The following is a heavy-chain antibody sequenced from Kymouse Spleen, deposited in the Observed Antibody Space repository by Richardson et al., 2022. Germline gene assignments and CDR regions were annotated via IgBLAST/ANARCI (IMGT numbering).Heavy chain of an antibody. D-gene: IGHD6-19*01. V-gene: IGHV4-61*01. Sequence: QVQLQESGPGLVKPSETLSLTCTVSGGSVSSGSYYWSWIRQPPGKGLEWIGYIYYSGSTNYNPSLKSRVTISVDTSKNQFSLKLSSVTAADTAVYYCARDQGYGRIAVAGSYYYYGMDVWGQGTTVTVSS. CDR1: GGSVSSGSYY. CDR3: ARDQGYGRIAVAGSYYYYGMDV. J-gene: IGHJ6*02. CDR2: IYYSGST.